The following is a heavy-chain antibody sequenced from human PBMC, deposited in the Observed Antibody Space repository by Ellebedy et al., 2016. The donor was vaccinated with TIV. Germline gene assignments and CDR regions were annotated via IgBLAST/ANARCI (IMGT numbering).Heavy chain of an antibody. D-gene: IGHD2-21*02. CDR3: VRGLGDTTRSNVMGV. CDR2: VHAFETT. J-gene: IGHJ6*03. V-gene: IGHV4-4*07. CDR1: GASISDFF. Sequence: SETLSLXXSVSGASISDFFWSWIRLEPAGKGLEWIGRVHAFETTHYNPSLMSRVSMSLDTSKNQISLRLTSVTAADTAVYYCVRGLGDTTRSNVMGVWGEGTTLTVSS.